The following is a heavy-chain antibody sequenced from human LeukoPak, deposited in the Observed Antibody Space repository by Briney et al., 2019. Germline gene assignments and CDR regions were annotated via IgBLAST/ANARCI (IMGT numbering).Heavy chain of an antibody. CDR2: TIGSGSNT. D-gene: IGHD3-22*01. CDR1: GFTFSSYA. CDR3: AKHIGSSGSYNFDY. J-gene: IGHJ4*02. V-gene: IGHV3-23*01. Sequence: GGSLRLSCAASGFTFSSYAMSWVRQAPGKGLEWVSSTIGSGSNTFYADSVKGRFTISRDNSKNTPYLQMNSLRAEATAVYYCAKHIGSSGSYNFDYWGQGTLVTVSS.